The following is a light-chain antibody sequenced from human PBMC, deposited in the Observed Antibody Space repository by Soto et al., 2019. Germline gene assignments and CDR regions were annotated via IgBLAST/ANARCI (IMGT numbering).Light chain of an antibody. J-gene: IGKJ4*01. CDR1: QSISSY. V-gene: IGKV1-39*01. CDR2: AAS. CDR3: QQSYSTPLT. Sequence: DIQMTQSPSSLSASVGDRVTITCRASQSISSYLNWYQQKPGKAPKLLIYAASSLQSWVPSRFSGRGSGTDFPLTISSLQPEDFATYYCQQSYSTPLTFGGGTKVEIK.